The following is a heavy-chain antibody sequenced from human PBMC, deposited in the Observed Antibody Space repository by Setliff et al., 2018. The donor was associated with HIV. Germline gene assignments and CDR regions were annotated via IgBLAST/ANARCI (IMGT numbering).Heavy chain of an antibody. D-gene: IGHD3-10*01. J-gene: IGHJ3*02. CDR3: ARDPAFGAFDI. Sequence: PGGSLRLSCAASGFTFSSSWMTWVRQAPGRGLEYVAGMNRDGREKLYADSVKGRFSISRDNAKNSLYLQMSSLRTEDTAVYFCARDPAFGAFDIWGQGIMVTVSS. V-gene: IGHV3-7*04. CDR1: GFTFSSSW. CDR2: MNRDGREK.